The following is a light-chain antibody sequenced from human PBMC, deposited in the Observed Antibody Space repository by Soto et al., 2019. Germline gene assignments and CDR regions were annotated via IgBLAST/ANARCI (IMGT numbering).Light chain of an antibody. Sequence: QSVLTQPPSASGSPGQSVTISCTGTKDDIGVYDFVSWYQHHPGKAPRLIIYEVVQRPSGVPDRFSGSKSGNTASLTVSGLQAADKADYFCKSYAGSNTYVFXSGTKVTVL. J-gene: IGLJ1*01. CDR3: KSYAGSNTYV. CDR1: KDDIGVYDF. CDR2: EVV. V-gene: IGLV2-8*01.